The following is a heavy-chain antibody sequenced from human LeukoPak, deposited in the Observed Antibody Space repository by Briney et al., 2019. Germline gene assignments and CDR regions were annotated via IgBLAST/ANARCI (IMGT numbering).Heavy chain of an antibody. CDR2: IYSGGST. CDR1: GFTVSSNY. CDR3: ASHDSSGYYYYFDY. D-gene: IGHD3-22*01. V-gene: IGHV3-66*04. Sequence: GGSLRLSCAASGFTVSSNYMSWVRQAPGKGLEWVSVIYSGGSTYYADSVKGRFTISRDNSKNTLYLQKNSLRAEDTAVYYCASHDSSGYYYYFDYWGQGTLVTVSS. J-gene: IGHJ4*02.